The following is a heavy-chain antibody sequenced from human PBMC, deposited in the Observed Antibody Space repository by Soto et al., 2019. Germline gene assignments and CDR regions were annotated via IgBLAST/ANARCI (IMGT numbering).Heavy chain of an antibody. CDR3: AGDRMDKIAVDPDAFDI. CDR2: ISAYNGNT. CDR1: GYTFTSYG. D-gene: IGHD6-19*01. Sequence: ASVKVSCKASGYTFTSYGISCVRQAPGQGLEWMGWISAYNGNTNYAQKLQGRVTMTTDTSTSTAYMELRSLRSDDTAVYYCAGDRMDKIAVDPDAFDIWGQGTMVTVSS. V-gene: IGHV1-18*01. J-gene: IGHJ3*02.